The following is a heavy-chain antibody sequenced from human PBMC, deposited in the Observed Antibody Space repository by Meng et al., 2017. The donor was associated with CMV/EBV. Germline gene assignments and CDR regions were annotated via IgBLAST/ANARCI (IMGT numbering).Heavy chain of an antibody. CDR3: ARSDCSSTSCYWFDP. D-gene: IGHD2-2*01. Sequence: KVSCKDSGYSFTSYWIGWVRQMPGKGLEWMGIIYPGDSDTRYSPSFQGQVTISADKSISTAYLQWSSLKASDTAMYYCARSDCSSTSCYWFDPWGQGTLVTVSS. CDR1: GYSFTSYW. J-gene: IGHJ5*02. CDR2: IYPGDSDT. V-gene: IGHV5-51*01.